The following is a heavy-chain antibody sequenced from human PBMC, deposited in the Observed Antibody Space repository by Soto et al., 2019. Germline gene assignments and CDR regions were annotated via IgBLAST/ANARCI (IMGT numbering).Heavy chain of an antibody. D-gene: IGHD3-22*01. Sequence: QVQLVQSGAEVKKPGASVKVSCKASGYTFTSYDINWVRQATGQGLEWMGWMNPNCGNTGYAPKIQGRLTMTRNTSISTAYMELISLRSEDTAVYYCARERSGCYDYWGQGTLVAVSS. V-gene: IGHV1-8*01. CDR3: ARERSGCYDY. CDR2: MNPNCGNT. J-gene: IGHJ4*02. CDR1: GYTFTSYD.